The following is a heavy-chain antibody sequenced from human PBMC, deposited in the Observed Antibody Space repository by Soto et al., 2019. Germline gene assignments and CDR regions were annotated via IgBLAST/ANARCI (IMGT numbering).Heavy chain of an antibody. CDR1: GFSLSTSGVG. J-gene: IGHJ4*02. Sequence: QITLKESGPTLVKPTQTLTLACTFSGFSLSTSGVGVGWIRQPPGKALEWLALIYWDDDKRYSPSLKSRLTIAKSTSKDPVVLTMTNMGPVDTATYYCEHKGAGYRGFKYWGQGTLVTVSS. CDR2: IYWDDDK. V-gene: IGHV2-5*02. D-gene: IGHD5-12*01. CDR3: EHKGAGYRGFKY.